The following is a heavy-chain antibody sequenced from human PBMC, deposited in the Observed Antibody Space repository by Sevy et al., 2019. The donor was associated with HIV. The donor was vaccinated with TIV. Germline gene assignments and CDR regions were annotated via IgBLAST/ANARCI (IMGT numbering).Heavy chain of an antibody. CDR3: AKDVY. J-gene: IGHJ4*02. CDR2: IKEDGSEK. V-gene: IGHV3-7*03. CDR1: GLTFSTHW. Sequence: GGSLRLSCAASGLTFSTHWRSWVRQAPGKGLEWGANIKEDGSEKYYVDSVKGRFTISRDNAKNSLFLQMNSLRAEDTAVYYCAKDVYWGQGTLVTVSS.